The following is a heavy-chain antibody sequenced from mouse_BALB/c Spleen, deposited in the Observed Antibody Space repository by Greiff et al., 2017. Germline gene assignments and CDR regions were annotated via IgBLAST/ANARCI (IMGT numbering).Heavy chain of an antibody. V-gene: IGHV5-17*02. D-gene: IGHD2-14*01. CDR3: ARGNYRYDGGGYYAMDY. Sequence: EVKVVESGGGLVQPGGSRKLSCAASGFTFSSFGMHWVRQAPAKGLEWVAYISSGSSTIYYADTVKGRFTISRDNPKNTLFLQMTSLRSEDTAMYYCARGNYRYDGGGYYAMDYWGQGTSVTVSS. J-gene: IGHJ4*01. CDR2: ISSGSSTI. CDR1: GFTFSSFG.